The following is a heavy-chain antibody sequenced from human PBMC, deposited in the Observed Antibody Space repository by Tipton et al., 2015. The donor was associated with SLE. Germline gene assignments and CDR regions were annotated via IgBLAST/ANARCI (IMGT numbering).Heavy chain of an antibody. CDR2: IYYSGST. V-gene: IGHV4-59*01. Sequence: TLSLTCTVSGGYISSYYWSWIRQPPGKGLEWIGYIYYSGSTNYNPSLKSRVPISVDTSKNQFSLKLSAVTAADTAVYYCARDVGPGWFDPWGQGTPVTVSS. J-gene: IGHJ5*02. CDR3: ARDVGPGWFDP. D-gene: IGHD1-26*01. CDR1: GGYISSYY.